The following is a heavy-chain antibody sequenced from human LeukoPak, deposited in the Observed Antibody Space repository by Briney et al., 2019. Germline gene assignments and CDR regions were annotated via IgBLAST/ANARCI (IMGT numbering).Heavy chain of an antibody. J-gene: IGHJ6*03. V-gene: IGHV2-70*11. CDR1: GFSLSTSGMC. CDR2: IDWDDDK. Sequence: SGPALVKPPQTLTLTCTFSGFSLSTSGMCVSWIRQPPGKALEWLARIDWDDDKYYSTSLKTRLTISKDTSKNQVVLTMTNMDPVDTATYYCARIEPYYYYMDVWGKGTTVTVSS. CDR3: ARIEPYYYYMDV. D-gene: IGHD1-14*01.